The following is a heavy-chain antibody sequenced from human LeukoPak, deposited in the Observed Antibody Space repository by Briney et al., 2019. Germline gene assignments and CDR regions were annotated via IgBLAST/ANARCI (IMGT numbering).Heavy chain of an antibody. CDR1: GYIFTSYY. D-gene: IGHD3-22*01. CDR3: ARVCDSSGYYAY. CDR2: INPSGGST. J-gene: IGHJ4*02. V-gene: IGHV1-46*01. Sequence: ASVKVSCKTSGYIFTSYYIHWVRQAPGQGLEWMGIINPSGGSTSYAQKFQGRVTMTRDMSTSTVYMELSSLRSEDTAVYYCARVCDSSGYYAYWGQGTLVTVSS.